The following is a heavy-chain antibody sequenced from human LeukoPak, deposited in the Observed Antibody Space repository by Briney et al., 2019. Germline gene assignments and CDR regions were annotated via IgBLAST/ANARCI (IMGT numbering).Heavy chain of an antibody. CDR1: GDSISTYY. J-gene: IGHJ4*02. CDR2: IYYRVTS. D-gene: IGHD1-26*01. V-gene: IGHV4-59*01. CDR3: ATSGLSGSYSDY. Sequence: SETLSLTCTVSGDSISTYYWSWIRQPPGKGLEWIGYIYYRVTSDYNPSLKSRVTMSVDMSTRQISLKLSSVTAADTAVYYCATSGLSGSYSDYWGQGTLVTVSS.